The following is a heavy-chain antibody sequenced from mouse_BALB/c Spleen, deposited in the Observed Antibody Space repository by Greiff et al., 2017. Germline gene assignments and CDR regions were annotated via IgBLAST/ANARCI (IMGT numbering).Heavy chain of an antibody. Sequence: EVQLQQSGAELVKPGASVKLSCTASGFNIKDTYMHWVKQRPEQGLEWIGRIDPANGNTKYDPKFQGKATITADTSSNTAYLQLSSLTSEDTAVYYCAPYYYGSSYVRYFDVWGAGTTVTVSS. CDR3: APYYYGSSYVRYFDV. J-gene: IGHJ1*01. CDR1: GFNIKDTY. V-gene: IGHV14-3*02. D-gene: IGHD1-1*01. CDR2: IDPANGNT.